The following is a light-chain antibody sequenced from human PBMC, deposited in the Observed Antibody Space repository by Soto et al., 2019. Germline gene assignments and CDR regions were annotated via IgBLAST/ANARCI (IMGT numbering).Light chain of an antibody. V-gene: IGKV1-5*03. CDR3: QQYNSYSS. CDR1: QSISNW. CDR2: KAS. Sequence: DIQMTQSPSTLSASVGDRVTITCRANQSISNWLAWYQQKPGKAPKVLIYKASTLESGVPSRFSGSGSGTEFTLTISSLQPDDFATYYCQQYNSYSSFGQGTKLEIK. J-gene: IGKJ2*01.